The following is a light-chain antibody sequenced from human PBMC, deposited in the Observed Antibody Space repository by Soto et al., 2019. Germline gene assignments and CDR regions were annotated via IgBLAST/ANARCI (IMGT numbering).Light chain of an antibody. CDR3: SSYTSSSTGV. Sequence: HSALTQPASVSGSPGQSITISFTGTSSDVGGYNYVSWYQQHPGKAPKLMIYDVSNRPSGVSNRFSGSKSGNTASLTISGLQADDEADYYCSSYTSSSTGVFGTGTKLTAL. V-gene: IGLV2-14*01. CDR1: SSDVGGYNY. CDR2: DVS. J-gene: IGLJ1*01.